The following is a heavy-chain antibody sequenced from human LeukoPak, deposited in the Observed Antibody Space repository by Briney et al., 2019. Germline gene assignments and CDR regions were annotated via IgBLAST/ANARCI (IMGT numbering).Heavy chain of an antibody. CDR3: ARDFAWGSGGAPIDDNWLDP. CDR2: IKEDGSEK. Sequence: RAGGSLRLSCAASGFTFSTYWMSWVRQAPGKGLEWVANIKEDGSEKYYVDSVKGRFTISRDNAKNSLNLQMTSLRAEDTAVYYCARDFAWGSGGAPIDDNWLDPWGQGILVTVSS. V-gene: IGHV3-7*03. D-gene: IGHD7-27*01. J-gene: IGHJ5*02. CDR1: GFTFSTYW.